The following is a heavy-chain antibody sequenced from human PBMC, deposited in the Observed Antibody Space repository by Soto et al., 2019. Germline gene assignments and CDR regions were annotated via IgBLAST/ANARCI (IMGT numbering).Heavy chain of an antibody. J-gene: IGHJ3*01. CDR1: GYTFTSYA. V-gene: IGHV1-8*02. CDR3: ARGTRVVSL. D-gene: IGHD3-16*02. Sequence: ASVKVSCKASGYTFTSYAMHWVRQAPGQGLEWMGWMNPNSGNTGYAHKFQGRVTMTRNTSISTAYMELSSLRSEDTAVYFCARGTRVVSLWGQGTMVTVSS. CDR2: MNPNSGNT.